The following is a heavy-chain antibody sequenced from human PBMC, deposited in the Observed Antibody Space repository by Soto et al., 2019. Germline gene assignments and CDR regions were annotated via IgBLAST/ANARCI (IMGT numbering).Heavy chain of an antibody. CDR2: INHSGST. CDR3: ARGREGRVATTRLNWFDP. D-gene: IGHD5-12*01. CDR1: GGSFSGYY. V-gene: IGHV4-34*01. Sequence: SETLSLTCAVYGGSFSGYYWSWIRQPPGKGLEWIGEINHSGSTNYNPSLKSRVTISVDTSKNQFSLKLSSVTAADTAVYYCARGREGRVATTRLNWFDPWGQGTLVTVSS. J-gene: IGHJ5*02.